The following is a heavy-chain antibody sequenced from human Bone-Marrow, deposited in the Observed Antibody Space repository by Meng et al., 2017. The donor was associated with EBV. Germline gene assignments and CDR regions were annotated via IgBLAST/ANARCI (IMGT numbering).Heavy chain of an antibody. Sequence: QLQLKESGPGLVKPSETLSLTCTVSGGSISSSSYYWGWIRQPPGKGLEWIGSIYYSGSTYYNPSLKSRVTISVDTSKNQFSLKLSSVTAADTAVYYCARHSVLGWFDPWGQGTLVTVSS. D-gene: IGHD3-16*01. V-gene: IGHV4-39*01. CDR2: IYYSGST. J-gene: IGHJ5*02. CDR3: ARHSVLGWFDP. CDR1: GGSISSSSYY.